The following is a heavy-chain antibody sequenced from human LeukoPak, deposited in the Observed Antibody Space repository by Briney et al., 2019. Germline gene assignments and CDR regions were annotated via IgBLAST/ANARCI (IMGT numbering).Heavy chain of an antibody. J-gene: IGHJ4*02. V-gene: IGHV3-49*04. Sequence: GGSLRLSCTASGFTFGDYSMNWVRQPPGKGLEWVGFIRSKAYGGTTEYAASVKGRFTISRDDSKSIAYLQMNSLKTEDTAVYYCTRGYCSSTSCYVDYWGQGTLVTVSS. D-gene: IGHD2-2*01. CDR2: IRSKAYGGTT. CDR1: GFTFGDYS. CDR3: TRGYCSSTSCYVDY.